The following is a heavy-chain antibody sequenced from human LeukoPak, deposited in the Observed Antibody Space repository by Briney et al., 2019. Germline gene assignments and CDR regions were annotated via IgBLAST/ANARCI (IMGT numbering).Heavy chain of an antibody. D-gene: IGHD2-8*01. J-gene: IGHJ4*02. Sequence: GGSLRLSCAASGFTFSSYWMHWVRQAPGTGLVWVSRINSDGSSTSYADSVKGRFTISRDNAKNTLYLQMNSLRAEDTAVYYCARDWTCTNGVCYIYDYWGQGTLVTVSS. CDR1: GFTFSSYW. CDR3: ARDWTCTNGVCYIYDY. CDR2: INSDGSST. V-gene: IGHV3-74*01.